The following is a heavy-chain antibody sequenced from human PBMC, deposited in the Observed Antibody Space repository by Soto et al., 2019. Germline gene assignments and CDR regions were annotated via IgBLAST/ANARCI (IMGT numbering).Heavy chain of an antibody. V-gene: IGHV2-5*02. CDR2: IYWDDDK. J-gene: IGHJ4*02. CDR3: AHRVLRTVFGLVTTTAIYFDF. D-gene: IGHD3-3*01. Sequence: QITLNESGPTQVKPRQTLTLTCTFSGFSLTTSGVGVGWIRQSPGKAPEWLALIYWDDDKRYSPSLKSRLTINKDTSKDPVVLTMADLDPADKATYYCAHRVLRTVFGLVTTTAIYFDFWGQGTPVAVSS. CDR1: GFSLTTSGVG.